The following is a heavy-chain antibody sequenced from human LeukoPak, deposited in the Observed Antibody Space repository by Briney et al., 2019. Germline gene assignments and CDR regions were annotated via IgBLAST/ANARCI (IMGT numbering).Heavy chain of an antibody. V-gene: IGHV4-59*01. D-gene: IGHD3-10*01. Sequence: SETLSLTCTVSGDSISSSYWSWIRQPPGKGLEWIGYVYYTGSSYYNPSLKSRATTSIDMSKNQFSLKLTSMTAADTAVYYCAGYGSGSYYKAFDCWGQGILVTVSS. CDR1: GDSISSSY. J-gene: IGHJ4*02. CDR3: AGYGSGSYYKAFDC. CDR2: VYYTGSS.